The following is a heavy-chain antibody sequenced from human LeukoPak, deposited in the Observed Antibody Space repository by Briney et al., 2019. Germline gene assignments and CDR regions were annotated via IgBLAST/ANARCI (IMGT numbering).Heavy chain of an antibody. Sequence: SETLSLTCSVSGVSISSGSNYWGWIRRPPGKTLEWIGSIYSRGNTYYNPSLKSRVIILIDTAKNHFSLNLSSVTAADTAVYYCARSDGYGLVGIWGQGTMVTVSS. V-gene: IGHV4-39*07. CDR3: ARSDGYGLVGI. J-gene: IGHJ3*02. CDR1: GVSISSGSNY. D-gene: IGHD3-10*01. CDR2: IYSRGNT.